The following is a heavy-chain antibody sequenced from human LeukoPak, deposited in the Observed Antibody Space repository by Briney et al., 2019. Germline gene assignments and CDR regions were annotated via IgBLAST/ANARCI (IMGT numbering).Heavy chain of an antibody. V-gene: IGHV3-23*01. CDR3: AKDDGGVTTNYFDY. CDR1: GFTFSSYA. Sequence: GGSLRVSCAASGFTFSSYAMSWVRQAPGKGLECVSDISGSGGSTYYADSVKGRFTISGDNSKNTLYLQMNSLRAEDTAVYYCAKDDGGVTTNYFDYWGQGTLVIVSS. D-gene: IGHD4-17*01. J-gene: IGHJ4*02. CDR2: ISGSGGST.